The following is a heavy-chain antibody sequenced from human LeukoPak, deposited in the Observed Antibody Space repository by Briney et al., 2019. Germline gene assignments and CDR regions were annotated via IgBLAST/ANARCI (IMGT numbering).Heavy chain of an antibody. V-gene: IGHV1-46*01. Sequence: ASVKVSCKASGYTFTSYYMHWVRQAPGQGLEWMRIINPSGGSTSYAQKFQGRVTMTRDTSTSTVYMELSSLRSEDTAVYYCARTPSYLSGSYQTAEFDPWGQGTLVTVSS. CDR3: ARTPSYLSGSYQTAEFDP. CDR1: GYTFTSYY. J-gene: IGHJ5*02. D-gene: IGHD1-26*01. CDR2: INPSGGST.